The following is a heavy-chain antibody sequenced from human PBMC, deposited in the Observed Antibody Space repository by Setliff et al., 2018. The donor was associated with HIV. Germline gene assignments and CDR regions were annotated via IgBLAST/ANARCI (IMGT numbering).Heavy chain of an antibody. CDR2: INPHTGVT. J-gene: IGHJ6*02. CDR3: ARDVRDGFEEWFSTLDDGMDV. Sequence: RPSVKVSCKTSGYIFIRYYIFWVRQAPGQGLEWMGNINPHTGVTRYAEKFQGRVTMTRDTSISTIYMELSRLRSDDTAVYYCARDVRDGFEEWFSTLDDGMDVWGQGTTVTVSS. V-gene: IGHV1-2*02. CDR1: GYIFIRYY. D-gene: IGHD3-3*01.